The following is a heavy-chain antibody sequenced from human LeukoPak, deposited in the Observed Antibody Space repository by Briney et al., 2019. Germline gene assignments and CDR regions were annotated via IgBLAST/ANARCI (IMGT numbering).Heavy chain of an antibody. CDR1: GYTLTELS. D-gene: IGHD3-22*01. CDR3: ASSLRKYYDSSGYYSNAFDI. V-gene: IGHV1-24*01. CDR2: FDPEDGET. Sequence: ASVKVSCKVSGYTLTELSMHWVRQAPGKGLEWMGGFDPEDGETIYAQKFQGRVTMTEDTSTDTAYMELSSLRSEDTAVYYCASSLRKYYDSSGYYSNAFDIWGQGTMVTVSS. J-gene: IGHJ3*02.